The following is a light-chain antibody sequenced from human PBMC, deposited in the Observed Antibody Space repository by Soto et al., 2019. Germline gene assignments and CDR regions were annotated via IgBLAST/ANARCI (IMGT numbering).Light chain of an antibody. CDR1: QGISSY. J-gene: IGKJ5*01. V-gene: IGKV1-9*01. CDR2: AAS. Sequence: DIHLTLSASFLSASVGHSVTLPCRASQGISSYLAWYQQKQGKAPKVLIYAASTLQSGVPSRFSGSGYGTDFNLTISSLQTEDFATYYCQQLDNYPITFGQGTRLEIK. CDR3: QQLDNYPIT.